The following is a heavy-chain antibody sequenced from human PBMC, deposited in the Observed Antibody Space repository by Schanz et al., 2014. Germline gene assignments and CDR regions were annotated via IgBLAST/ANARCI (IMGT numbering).Heavy chain of an antibody. CDR1: GFTLSNYA. J-gene: IGHJ5*02. Sequence: VQLVESGGGLVKPGGFLRLSCAASGFTLSNYAMSWVRRAPGKGLEWVSSISSGGGSTYYADSVKGRFTISRDNSKNTLYLQMNSLRAEDTAGYYCARAGYDADNWFDPWGQGTLVTVSS. D-gene: IGHD2-2*01. CDR2: ISSGGGST. CDR3: ARAGYDADNWFDP. V-gene: IGHV3-23*04.